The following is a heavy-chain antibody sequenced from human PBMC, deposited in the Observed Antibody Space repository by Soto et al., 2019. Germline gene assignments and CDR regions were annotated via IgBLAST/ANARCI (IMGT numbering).Heavy chain of an antibody. Sequence: GGSLRLSCAASGFTFSSYAMHWVRQAPGKGLEWVAVISYDGSNKYYADSVKGRFTISRDNSKNTLYLQMNSLRAEDTAVYYCASIGDYGYYYGMDVWGLGTTVTVSS. D-gene: IGHD4-17*01. CDR3: ASIGDYGYYYGMDV. CDR1: GFTFSSYA. V-gene: IGHV3-30-3*01. J-gene: IGHJ6*02. CDR2: ISYDGSNK.